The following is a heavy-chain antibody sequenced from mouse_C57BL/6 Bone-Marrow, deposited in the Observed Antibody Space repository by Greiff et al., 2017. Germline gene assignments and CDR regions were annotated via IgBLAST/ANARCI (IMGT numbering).Heavy chain of an antibody. J-gene: IGHJ4*01. CDR1: GYTFTSYW. V-gene: IGHV1-55*01. Sequence: QVQLQQPGAELVKPGASVKMSCKASGYTFTSYWITWVKQRPGQGLEWIGDIYPGSGSTNYNEKFKSKATLTADKSSSTAYMQLSSLTSEDSAVYFCARCYGSSKYYYAMDYWGQGTSVTVSS. CDR3: ARCYGSSKYYYAMDY. CDR2: IYPGSGST. D-gene: IGHD1-1*01.